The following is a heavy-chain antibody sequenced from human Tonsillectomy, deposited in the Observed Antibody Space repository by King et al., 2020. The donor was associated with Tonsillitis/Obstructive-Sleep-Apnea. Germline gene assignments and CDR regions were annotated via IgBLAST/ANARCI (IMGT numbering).Heavy chain of an antibody. Sequence: VQLQQWGAGLLKPSETLSLTCAVYGGSFSGYYWSWIRQPPGKGLEWIGEINHSGSANYNPSLKSRVTVSVATSKNQFSLRLSSVTAADTAVYYCARGLPPPEVAFDIWGQGTMLTVSS. CDR3: ARGLPPPEVAFDI. J-gene: IGHJ3*02. CDR2: INHSGSA. V-gene: IGHV4-34*01. CDR1: GGSFSGYY.